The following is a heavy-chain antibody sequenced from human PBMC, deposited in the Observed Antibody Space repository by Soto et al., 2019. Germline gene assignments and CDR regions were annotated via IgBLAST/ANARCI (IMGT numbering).Heavy chain of an antibody. Sequence: PSETLSLTCTVSGGSISSYYWSWIRQPPGKGLEWFGYIYYSGSTNYNPSLNSRVTISVDTSKNQFSLKLSSVTAADTAVYYFARDIIVVGAAGTFYYYYGMDVWGQGTTVTVSS. CDR3: ARDIIVVGAAGTFYYYYGMDV. CDR1: GGSISSYY. V-gene: IGHV4-59*01. D-gene: IGHD6-13*01. J-gene: IGHJ6*02. CDR2: IYYSGST.